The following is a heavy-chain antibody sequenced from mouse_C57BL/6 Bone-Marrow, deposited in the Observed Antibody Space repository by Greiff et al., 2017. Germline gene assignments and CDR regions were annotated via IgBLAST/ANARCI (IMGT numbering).Heavy chain of an antibody. D-gene: IGHD1-1*01. Sequence: VQLKESGAELVRQGASVKLSCTASGFNIKDDYMHWVKQRPEQGLEWIGWIDPENGDTEYASKFQGKATITADTSSNTAYLQLSSLTSEDTAVXYCTTVITTVVAYYWYFDVWGTGTTVTVSS. CDR2: IDPENGDT. J-gene: IGHJ1*03. CDR1: GFNIKDDY. CDR3: TTVITTVVAYYWYFDV. V-gene: IGHV14-4*01.